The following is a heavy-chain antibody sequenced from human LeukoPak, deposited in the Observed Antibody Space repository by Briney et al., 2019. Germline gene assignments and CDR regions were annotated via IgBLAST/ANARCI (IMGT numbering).Heavy chain of an antibody. D-gene: IGHD3-3*01. CDR2: ISNSGRTI. Sequence: GGSLRLSCATSGFTFSYHSMHWVRQAPGRGLEWVSYISNSGRTIYYADSVKGRFTISRDNAKNSVYLQMNSLRAEDTAVYYCARERMRLFGDHWGQGTLVTVSS. CDR1: GFTFSYHS. CDR3: ARERMRLFGDH. V-gene: IGHV3-48*01. J-gene: IGHJ4*02.